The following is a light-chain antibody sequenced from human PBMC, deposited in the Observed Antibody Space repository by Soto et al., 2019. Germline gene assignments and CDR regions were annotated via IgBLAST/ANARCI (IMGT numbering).Light chain of an antibody. Sequence: QSALTQPPSASGSPGQSVTICCAGTSSDVGAYNYVSWYQQHPGKAPKLIISEVNKRPSGVPDRFSGSKSGNTASLTVSGLQPEDEADYYCSSYGGPNNSNYVFGTGTKLTVL. V-gene: IGLV2-8*01. CDR2: EVN. CDR3: SSYGGPNNSNYV. CDR1: SSDVGAYNY. J-gene: IGLJ1*01.